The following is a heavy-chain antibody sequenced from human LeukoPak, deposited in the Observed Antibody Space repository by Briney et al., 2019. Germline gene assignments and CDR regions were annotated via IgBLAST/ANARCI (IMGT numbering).Heavy chain of an antibody. CDR1: GGSVSSDNW. J-gene: IGHJ4*02. V-gene: IGHV4-4*02. CDR3: AKAGVWLPAV. D-gene: IGHD3-9*01. Sequence: SETLSLTCAVSGGSVSSDNWWSCVRQPPRKELEWIGEIHHSGNTNYSPSLKSRVTISLDKSRNQFSLKLNSVTAADTAVYYCAKAGVWLPAVWGQGTLVTVSS. CDR2: IHHSGNT.